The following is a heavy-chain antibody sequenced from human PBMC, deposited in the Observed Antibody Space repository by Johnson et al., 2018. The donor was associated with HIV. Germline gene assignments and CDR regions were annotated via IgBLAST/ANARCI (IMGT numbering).Heavy chain of an antibody. CDR3: ARDGYHNFWSGYYRDDAFDI. Sequence: QVQLVESGGGVVQPGRSLRVSCAASGFIFSSYGMHCVRQAPGKGLAWVAVIWYDGSNKYYADSVNGRFTISRYNSKITLYLQMNRLSVEDTAVYYCARDGYHNFWSGYYRDDAFDIWGQGTMVTVSS. J-gene: IGHJ3*02. D-gene: IGHD3-3*01. CDR2: IWYDGSNK. CDR1: GFIFSSYG. V-gene: IGHV3-33*01.